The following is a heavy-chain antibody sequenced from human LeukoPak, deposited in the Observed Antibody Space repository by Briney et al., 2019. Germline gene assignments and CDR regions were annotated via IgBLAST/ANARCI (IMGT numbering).Heavy chain of an antibody. J-gene: IGHJ4*02. Sequence: SETLSLTCAVYGGSFSGYYWSWIRQPPGKGLEWIGEINHSGSTNYNPSLKSRVTISVDTSKNQISLKLSSVTAADTAVYYCARGDSSGYYFPHFDYWGQGTLVTVSS. CDR2: INHSGST. V-gene: IGHV4-34*01. D-gene: IGHD3-22*01. CDR3: ARGDSSGYYFPHFDY. CDR1: GGSFSGYY.